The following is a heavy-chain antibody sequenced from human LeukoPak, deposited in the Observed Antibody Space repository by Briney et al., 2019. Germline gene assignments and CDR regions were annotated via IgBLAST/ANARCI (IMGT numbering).Heavy chain of an antibody. V-gene: IGHV3-23*01. CDR1: GFTFSNYA. J-gene: IGHJ4*02. CDR2: TTRFTGTT. D-gene: IGHD2-2*01. Sequence: PGGSLRLSCAASGFTFSNYAMTWVRQAPGRGLEWISTTTRFTGTTYYADSVKGRFTISRGDSNNTLYLQMNNLRAGDTAVYYCARDTRLMYYFDFWGQGALVTVSS. CDR3: ARDTRLMYYFDF.